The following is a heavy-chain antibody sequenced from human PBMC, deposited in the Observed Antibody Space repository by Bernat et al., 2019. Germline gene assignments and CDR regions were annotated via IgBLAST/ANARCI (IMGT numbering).Heavy chain of an antibody. CDR1: GYAFSCCA. V-gene: IGHV3-23*04. CDR2: ISNGGGNT. J-gene: IGHJ2*01. Sequence: EVQLVESGGDLVQPGGSLSLSCAASGYAFSCCAVTWVRQAPGKGLEWVSTISNGGGNTYYADSVKGRFTISTDNSKNTLFLQMNGLRADDTAIYYCARGAGIEVHNWYFDLWGRGTLVTVSS. D-gene: IGHD2-15*01. CDR3: ARGAGIEVHNWYFDL.